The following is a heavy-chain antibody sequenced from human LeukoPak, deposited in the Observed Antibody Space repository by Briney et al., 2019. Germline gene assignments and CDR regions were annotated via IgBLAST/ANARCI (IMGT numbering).Heavy chain of an antibody. Sequence: GGSLRLSCAAPGFTFSSYSMNWVRQAPGKGLEWVSYISSSSSTIYYADSVKGRFTISRDNSKNTLYLQMNSLRAEDTAVYYCAKGSALAAAGPNWFDPWGQGTLVTVSS. CDR1: GFTFSSYS. CDR3: AKGSALAAAGPNWFDP. J-gene: IGHJ5*02. D-gene: IGHD6-13*01. V-gene: IGHV3-48*01. CDR2: ISSSSSTI.